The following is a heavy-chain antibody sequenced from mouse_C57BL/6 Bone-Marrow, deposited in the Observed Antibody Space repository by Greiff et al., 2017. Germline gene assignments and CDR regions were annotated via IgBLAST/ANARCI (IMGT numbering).Heavy chain of an antibody. Sequence: EVMLVESGGGLVKPGGSLKLSCAASGFTFSSYAMSWVRQTPEKRLEWVATISDGGSYTYYPDNVKGRFTISRDNAKNNLYLQMSHLKSEDTAMXYCARGRYSNFYFDYWGQGTTLTVSS. CDR3: ARGRYSNFYFDY. CDR1: GFTFSSYA. V-gene: IGHV5-4*03. J-gene: IGHJ2*01. CDR2: ISDGGSYT. D-gene: IGHD2-5*01.